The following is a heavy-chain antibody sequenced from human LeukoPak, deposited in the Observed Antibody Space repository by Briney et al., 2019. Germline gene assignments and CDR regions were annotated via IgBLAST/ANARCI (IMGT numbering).Heavy chain of an antibody. D-gene: IGHD1-26*01. CDR3: ARDKSNGIGIVY. J-gene: IGHJ4*02. CDR1: GYTFTSYG. V-gene: IGHV1-2*02. CDR2: INFNRGDT. Sequence: GASVKVSCKASGYTFTSYGISWVRQAPGHGLEYMGWINFNRGDTNYAEKFQGRVTMTRDTSIDTVYMDLSSLRSDDTALYYCARDKSNGIGIVYWGQGTPVTVSS.